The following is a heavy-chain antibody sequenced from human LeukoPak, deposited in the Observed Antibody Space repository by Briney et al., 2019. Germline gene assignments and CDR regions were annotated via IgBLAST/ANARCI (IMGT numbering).Heavy chain of an antibody. Sequence: GASVRVSCKASGYTFTSYDINWVRQATGQGLEWMGWMNPNSGNTGYAQKFQGRVTMTTDTSTSTAYMELRSLRSDDTAVYYCGRAGGQSAAAGIDYWGQGTLVTVSS. CDR3: GRAGGQSAAAGIDY. J-gene: IGHJ4*02. D-gene: IGHD6-13*01. V-gene: IGHV1-8*02. CDR2: MNPNSGNT. CDR1: GYTFTSYD.